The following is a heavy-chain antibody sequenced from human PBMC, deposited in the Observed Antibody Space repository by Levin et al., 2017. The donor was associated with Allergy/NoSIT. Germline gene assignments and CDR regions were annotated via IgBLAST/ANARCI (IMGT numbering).Heavy chain of an antibody. CDR2: IYDGGYT. CDR3: ARGYSDSSH. V-gene: IGHV3-53*01. J-gene: IGHJ4*02. D-gene: IGHD1-26*01. Sequence: GGSLRLSCAASGFTINFNFLTWVRQAPGKGLEWVSIIYDGGYTHYADSVKGRFIMSRDNSKNTLYLQMDSLRAEDSAIYHCARGYSDSSHRGQGILVTVSS. CDR1: GFTINFNF.